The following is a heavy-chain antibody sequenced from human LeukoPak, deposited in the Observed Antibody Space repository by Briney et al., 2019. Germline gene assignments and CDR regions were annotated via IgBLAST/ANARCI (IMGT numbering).Heavy chain of an antibody. D-gene: IGHD1-26*01. CDR1: GFTFSSHG. Sequence: GGSLRLSCVASGFTFSSHGMHWVRQAPGKGLEWVAFIRYDGSNKYYADSVKGRFTISRDNSKNTLYLQMNSLRAEDTAVYYCAKPNYEGSRLNWFDPWGQGTLVTVSS. J-gene: IGHJ5*02. V-gene: IGHV3-30*02. CDR2: IRYDGSNK. CDR3: AKPNYEGSRLNWFDP.